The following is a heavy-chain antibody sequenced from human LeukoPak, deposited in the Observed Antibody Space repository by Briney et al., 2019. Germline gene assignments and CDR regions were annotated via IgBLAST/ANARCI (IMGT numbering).Heavy chain of an antibody. V-gene: IGHV3-66*01. CDR1: GFTVSSNY. J-gene: IGHJ4*02. CDR2: IYSGGST. CDR3: ARDDYGDYFFDY. Sequence: PGGSLRLSCAASGFTVSSNYMSWVRQAPGKGLEWVSVIYSGGSTYYADSVKGRFTISRDNSKNTLYLQMNSLRAEDTAVYYCARDDYGDYFFDYWGQGTLVTVSS. D-gene: IGHD4-17*01.